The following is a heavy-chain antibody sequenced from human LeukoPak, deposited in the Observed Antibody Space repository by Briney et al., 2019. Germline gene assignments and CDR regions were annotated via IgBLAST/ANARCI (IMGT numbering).Heavy chain of an antibody. V-gene: IGHV3-30*02. Sequence: GGSLRLSCADSGFTLSIYGLHWVRQAPGKGLEWVAFIRYDGSNKYYADSVKGRFTISRDNSKNTLYLQMNSLRAEDTAVYYCAKDHSGYDYSFDYWGQGTLVTVSS. CDR1: GFTLSIYG. D-gene: IGHD5-12*01. J-gene: IGHJ4*02. CDR3: AKDHSGYDYSFDY. CDR2: IRYDGSNK.